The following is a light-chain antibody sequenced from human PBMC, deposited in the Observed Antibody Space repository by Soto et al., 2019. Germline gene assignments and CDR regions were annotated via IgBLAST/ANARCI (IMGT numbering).Light chain of an antibody. CDR2: DVN. Sequence: DIQMTQSPSSLSASVGDRVTITCQASQDIDKYLNWYQQKPGKAPKLLIDDVNNLETGVQSRFSGSGSGTHFTFTIGSLQPEDIATYYCKQYYDLPITFGQGTRLEIK. CDR3: KQYYDLPIT. V-gene: IGKV1-33*01. CDR1: QDIDKY. J-gene: IGKJ5*01.